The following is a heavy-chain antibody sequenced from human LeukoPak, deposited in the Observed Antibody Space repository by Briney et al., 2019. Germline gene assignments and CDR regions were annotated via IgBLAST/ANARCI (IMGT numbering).Heavy chain of an antibody. Sequence: SETLSLTCTVSGYSISSGYYWGWIRQPPGKGLEWIVSIYHSGSTYYNPSLKSRVTISVDTSKNQFSLKLSSVTAADTAVYYCARVVLGISAAGTTLDWFDPWGQGTLVTVSS. V-gene: IGHV4-38-2*02. CDR3: ARVVLGISAAGTTLDWFDP. CDR2: IYHSGST. CDR1: GYSISSGYY. J-gene: IGHJ5*02. D-gene: IGHD6-13*01.